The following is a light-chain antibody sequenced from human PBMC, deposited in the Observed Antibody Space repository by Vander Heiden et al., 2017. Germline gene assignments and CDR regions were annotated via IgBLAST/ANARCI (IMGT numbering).Light chain of an antibody. V-gene: IGLV1-40*01. CDR3: QSYDSSLSGSRV. CDR2: DNS. Sequence: QSVLTQPPSVSGAPGQRVTISCTGSSSNIGAGYDVHWYQQLPGTAPKLLIYDNSNRPSGVPDRFSGSKSGTSASLAITGLQAEDEADDYCQSYDSSLSGSRVFGGGTKVTVL. J-gene: IGLJ3*02. CDR1: SSNIGAGYD.